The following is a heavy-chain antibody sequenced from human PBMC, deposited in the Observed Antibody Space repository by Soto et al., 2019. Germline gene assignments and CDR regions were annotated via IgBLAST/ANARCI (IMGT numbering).Heavy chain of an antibody. D-gene: IGHD3-22*01. CDR1: GYTFNKYP. Sequence: KVSCKTSGYTFNKYPIHWVRQAPGQGLEWMGIIYPGDSDTRYSPSFQGQVTISADKSISTAYLQWSSLKASDTAMYYCARYDSSGYQIWGYWGQGTLVTVSS. CDR2: IYPGDSDT. J-gene: IGHJ4*02. CDR3: ARYDSSGYQIWGY. V-gene: IGHV5-51*01.